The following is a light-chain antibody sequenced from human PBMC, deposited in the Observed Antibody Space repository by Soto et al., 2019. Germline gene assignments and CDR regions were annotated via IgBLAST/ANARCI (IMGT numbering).Light chain of an antibody. CDR3: SSYTSITPLV. Sequence: QSALTQPASVSGSPGQSITISCTGTSSDVGGYNYVSWYQQRPGKAPKLMIYDVSYRPSGVSSRFSGSKSGNTASLTISGLQTEDEADYDCSSYTSITPLVFGTGTKLTVL. J-gene: IGLJ1*01. CDR1: SSDVGGYNY. V-gene: IGLV2-14*01. CDR2: DVS.